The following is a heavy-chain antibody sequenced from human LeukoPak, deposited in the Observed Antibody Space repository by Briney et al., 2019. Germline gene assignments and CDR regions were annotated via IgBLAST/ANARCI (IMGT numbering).Heavy chain of an antibody. CDR2: ISYDGSNK. V-gene: IGHV3-30-3*01. CDR1: GFTFSSYA. D-gene: IGHD2/OR15-2a*01. Sequence: GGSLRLSCAASGFTFSSYAMHWVRQALGKGLEWVAVISYDGSNKYYADSVKGRFTISRDNAKNSLYLQMNSLRAEDTAVYYCARDAESNRYYYYMDVWGKGTTVTVSS. CDR3: ARDAESNRYYYYMDV. J-gene: IGHJ6*03.